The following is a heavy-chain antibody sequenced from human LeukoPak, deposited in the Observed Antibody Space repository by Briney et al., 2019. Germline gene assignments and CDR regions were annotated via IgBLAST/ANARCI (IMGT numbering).Heavy chain of an antibody. CDR3: RGDSSGYYSDYGMDV. D-gene: IGHD3-22*01. V-gene: IGHV3-49*04. Sequence: GGSLRLSCTASGFTFGDYAMSCVRQAPGKGLGWVSFIRSKAYGGTTEYAASVKGRFTISRDDSKSIAYLQMNSLKTEDTAVYYCRGDSSGYYSDYGMDVWGQGTTVTVSS. CDR1: GFTFGDYA. CDR2: IRSKAYGGTT. J-gene: IGHJ6*02.